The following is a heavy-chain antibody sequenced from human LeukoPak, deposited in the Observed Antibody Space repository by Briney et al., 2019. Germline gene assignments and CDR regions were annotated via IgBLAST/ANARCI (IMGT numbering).Heavy chain of an antibody. CDR2: ISGNGGSI. CDR3: VKDRVIDPAYGDRGGGLEY. D-gene: IGHD2-21*01. J-gene: IGHJ4*02. V-gene: IGHV3-43*02. CDR1: GFTFNDYA. Sequence: PGGSLRLSCAASGFTFNDYAMHWVRQFPEGGLEWVSLISGNGGSIYYADSLRGRFTISRDNSRNSLYLQMNSLRPEDTALYYCVKDRVIDPAYGDRGGGLEYWGQGNLVTVSS.